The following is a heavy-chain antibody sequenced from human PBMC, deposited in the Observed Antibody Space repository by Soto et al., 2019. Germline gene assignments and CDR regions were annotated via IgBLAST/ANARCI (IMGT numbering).Heavy chain of an antibody. CDR3: ATESGGYNRFAP. CDR1: GYTLTELS. Sequence: ASVKVSCKVSGYTLTELSMHWVRQAPGKGLEWMGGFDPEDGETIYAQKFQGRVTMTEDTSTDTAYMELSSLRSEDTAVYYCATESGGYNRFAPWGQGPMVPASS. J-gene: IGHJ5*02. CDR2: FDPEDGET. V-gene: IGHV1-24*01. D-gene: IGHD3-10*01.